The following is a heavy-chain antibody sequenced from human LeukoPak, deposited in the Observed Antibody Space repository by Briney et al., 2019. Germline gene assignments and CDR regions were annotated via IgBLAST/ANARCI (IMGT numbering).Heavy chain of an antibody. Sequence: SETLSLTCTVSGASISSYYWSWIRQPPGKGLEWIGYIYSSGSTNYNPSLKSRVTISVDTSKNQFSLNLSSVTAADTAVYYCARDRIRSGWDTFGYWGQGTLVTVSA. J-gene: IGHJ4*02. CDR3: ARDRIRSGWDTFGY. V-gene: IGHV4-59*01. D-gene: IGHD6-19*01. CDR1: GASISSYY. CDR2: IYSSGST.